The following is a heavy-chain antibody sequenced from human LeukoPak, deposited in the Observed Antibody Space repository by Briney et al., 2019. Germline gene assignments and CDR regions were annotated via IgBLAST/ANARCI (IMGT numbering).Heavy chain of an antibody. Sequence: GRSLRLSCAASGFTFSSYAMHWVRQAPGKGLEWVAVISYDGSNKYYADSVEGRFTISRDNSKNTLYLQMNSLRAEDTAVYYCARRYFDYWGQGILVTVSS. CDR2: ISYDGSNK. CDR1: GFTFSSYA. J-gene: IGHJ4*02. CDR3: ARRYFDY. V-gene: IGHV3-30-3*01.